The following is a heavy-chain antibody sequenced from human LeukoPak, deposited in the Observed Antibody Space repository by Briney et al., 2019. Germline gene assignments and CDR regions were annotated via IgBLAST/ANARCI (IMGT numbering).Heavy chain of an antibody. J-gene: IGHJ4*02. V-gene: IGHV1-18*01. CDR3: ARAPGDYFDY. Sequence: ASVKVSCKASNYTFTSYGITWLRQAPGQGLEWMAWISAYNGYTKYGQKFQGRVSTTTETSTNTAYMELRNLRSEDTAVYYCARAPGDYFDYWGQGTLVTVSS. CDR1: NYTFTSYG. CDR2: ISAYNGYT.